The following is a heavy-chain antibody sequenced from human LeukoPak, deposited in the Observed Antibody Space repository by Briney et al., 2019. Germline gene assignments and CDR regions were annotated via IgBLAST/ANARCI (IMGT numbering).Heavy chain of an antibody. D-gene: IGHD6-19*01. Sequence: ASVKVSCKASGYTFTSYYMHWVRQAPGQRLEWMGIINPSGGSTSYAQKFQGRVTMTRDTSTSTVYMELSSLRSEDTAVYYCARDGLYSSGWSNSYYYYYYMDVWGKGTTVTVSS. CDR3: ARDGLYSSGWSNSYYYYYYMDV. CDR1: GYTFTSYY. CDR2: INPSGGST. J-gene: IGHJ6*03. V-gene: IGHV1-46*01.